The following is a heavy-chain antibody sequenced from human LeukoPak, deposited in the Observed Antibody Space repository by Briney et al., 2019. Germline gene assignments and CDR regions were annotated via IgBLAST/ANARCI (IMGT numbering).Heavy chain of an antibody. V-gene: IGHV4-30-2*01. CDR1: GGSMSPYH. J-gene: IGHJ5*02. Sequence: SETLSLTCTVSGGSMSPYHWSWIRQPPGKGLEWIGYIYHSGSTYYNPSLKSRVTISVDRSKNQFSLKLSSVTAADTAVYYCARYCSSTSCYRWFDPWGQGTLVTVSS. CDR2: IYHSGST. D-gene: IGHD2-2*01. CDR3: ARYCSSTSCYRWFDP.